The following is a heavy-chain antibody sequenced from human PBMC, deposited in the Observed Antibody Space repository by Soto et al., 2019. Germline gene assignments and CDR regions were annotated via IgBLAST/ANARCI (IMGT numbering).Heavy chain of an antibody. V-gene: IGHV4-59*01. J-gene: IGHJ6*02. CDR1: GGSISGYG. CDR3: ARDLWGYCGTDCYPLDV. D-gene: IGHD2-21*02. CDR2: MYNTGST. Sequence: SETLSLTCTVSGGSISGYGWSWIRRPPGKGLEWIGYMYNTGSTVYNPSFKSRVTISVDTSKNQFSLKLNSVTAADTAVYYCARDLWGYCGTDCYPLDVWGQGTTVT.